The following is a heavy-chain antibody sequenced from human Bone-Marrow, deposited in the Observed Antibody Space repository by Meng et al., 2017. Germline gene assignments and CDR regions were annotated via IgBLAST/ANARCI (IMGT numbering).Heavy chain of an antibody. CDR2: ISSDGTKK. CDR1: GFTFSSYA. D-gene: IGHD3-22*01. CDR3: AYDSFGYSFDY. V-gene: IGHV3-30-3*01. Sequence: VQLVESGGGSVQPGGSLRLSCAASGFTFSSYAMHWVRQAPGKGLEWVAVISSDGTKKYYADSVKGRFTISRDNSKNTLYLQINSLRAEDTAVYYCAYDSFGYSFDYWGQGTLVTVSS. J-gene: IGHJ4*02.